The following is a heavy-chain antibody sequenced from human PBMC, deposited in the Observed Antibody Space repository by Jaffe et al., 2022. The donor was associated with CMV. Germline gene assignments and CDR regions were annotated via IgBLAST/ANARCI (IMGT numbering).Heavy chain of an antibody. Sequence: QVQLVESGGGVVQPGRSLRLSCAASGFTFSSYGMHWVRQAPGKGLEWVAVIWYDGSNKYYADSVKGRFTISRDNSKNTLYLQMNSLRAEDTAVYYCARDSSTSVNWFDPWGQGTLVTVSS. J-gene: IGHJ5*02. D-gene: IGHD2-2*01. CDR1: GFTFSSYG. CDR3: ARDSSTSVNWFDP. CDR2: IWYDGSNK. V-gene: IGHV3-33*01.